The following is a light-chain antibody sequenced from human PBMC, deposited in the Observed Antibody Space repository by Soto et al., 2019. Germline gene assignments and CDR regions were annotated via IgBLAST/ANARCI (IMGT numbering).Light chain of an antibody. CDR1: QSISSW. CDR2: DAS. CDR3: QQYNAYPWT. Sequence: DIQMTQSPSTLCASVGDRVTITCRASQSISSWLAWYQQKPGKAPKLLMYDASSLDSGVPSRFSGSGSGTEFTLTISSLQPDDFATYYCQQYNAYPWTFGQGTKVEI. V-gene: IGKV1-5*01. J-gene: IGKJ1*01.